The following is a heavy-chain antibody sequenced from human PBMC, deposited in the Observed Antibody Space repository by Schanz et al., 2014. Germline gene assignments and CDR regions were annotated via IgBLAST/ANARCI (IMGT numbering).Heavy chain of an antibody. CDR3: ARGGFGEVSYFDY. J-gene: IGHJ4*02. CDR2: ISWNSGTI. D-gene: IGHD3-10*01. V-gene: IGHV3-23*01. Sequence: DVQLLESGGGLVQPGGSLRLSCAASGFTFTNYAMSWVRQAPGKGLEWVSVISWNSGTIGYADSVKGRFTISRDNSKNTLYLQMNSLRPEDTAVYYCARGGFGEVSYFDYWGQGTLVTVSS. CDR1: GFTFTNYA.